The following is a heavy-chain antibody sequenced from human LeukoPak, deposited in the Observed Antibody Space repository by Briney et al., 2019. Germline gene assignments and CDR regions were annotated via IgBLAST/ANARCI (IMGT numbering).Heavy chain of an antibody. CDR2: IYYSGSI. D-gene: IGHD3-10*01. J-gene: IGHJ4*02. V-gene: IGHV4-59*01. CDR1: GGSISSYY. Sequence: SETLSLTCTVSGGSISSYYWSWIRHPPRKGLGWIGYIYYSGSINYNPSLKSRATISVDTSKNQFSMRLTSVTAEDTAVYYCARGNYGSGSYYVVDFDSWGQGTLVTVSS. CDR3: ARGNYGSGSYYVVDFDS.